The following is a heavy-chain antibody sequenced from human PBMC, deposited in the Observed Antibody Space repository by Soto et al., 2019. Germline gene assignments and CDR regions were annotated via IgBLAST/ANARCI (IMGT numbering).Heavy chain of an antibody. CDR3: ARAQAFGDYYYYYGMDV. J-gene: IGHJ6*02. D-gene: IGHD3-16*01. CDR1: GYTFTSYG. V-gene: IGHV1-46*01. CDR2: INPSGGST. Sequence: GASVKVSCKASGYTFTSYGISWVRQAPGQGLEWMGIINPSGGSTSYAQKFQGRVTMTRDTSTSTVYMELSSLRSEDTAVYYCARAQAFGDYYYYYGMDVWGQGATVTVSS.